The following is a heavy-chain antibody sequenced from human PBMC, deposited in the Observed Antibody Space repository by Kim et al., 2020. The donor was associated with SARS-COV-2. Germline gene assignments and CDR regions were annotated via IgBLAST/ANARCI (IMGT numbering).Heavy chain of an antibody. D-gene: IGHD3-22*01. J-gene: IGHJ5*02. CDR2: IYYSGST. CDR1: GGSISSYY. V-gene: IGHV4-59*01. CDR3: ARETYYYDSSGYYGLSYNWFDP. Sequence: SETLSLTCTVSGGSISSYYWSWIRQPPGKGLEWIGYIYYSGSTNYNPSLKSRVTISVDTSKNQFSLKLSSVTAADTAVYYCARETYYYDSSGYYGLSYNWFDPWGQGTLVTVSS.